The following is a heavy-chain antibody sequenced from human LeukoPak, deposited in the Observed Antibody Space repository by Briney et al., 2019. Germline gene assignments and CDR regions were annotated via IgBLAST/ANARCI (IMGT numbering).Heavy chain of an antibody. J-gene: IGHJ4*02. V-gene: IGHV3-15*01. CDR2: IKSRTDGGTT. Sequence: GGSLRLSCPGSGFTFSSAWMTWVRQIPGKGPEWVGHIKSRTDGGTTDYAAPVKGRFTISRDDAKNTVYLQMNSLKTEDSAVYFCATEFYSNGYNLWGQGTLVIVSA. CDR1: GFTFSSAW. CDR3: ATEFYSNGYNL. D-gene: IGHD5-24*01.